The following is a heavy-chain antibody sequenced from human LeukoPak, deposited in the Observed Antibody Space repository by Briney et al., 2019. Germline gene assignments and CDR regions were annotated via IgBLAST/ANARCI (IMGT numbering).Heavy chain of an antibody. J-gene: IGHJ6*02. CDR2: ITGSGGST. CDR3: AKDGGGSLEWLPPMDV. CDR1: GFTFGNYA. V-gene: IGHV3-23*01. Sequence: PGGSLRLSCAASGFTFGNYAMSWVRQAPGKGLEWVSSITGSGGSTYYGDSVKGRFTISRDNSKNTLYLQMNSLRAEDTALYYCAKDGGGSLEWLPPMDVWGQGTTVTVSS. D-gene: IGHD3-3*01.